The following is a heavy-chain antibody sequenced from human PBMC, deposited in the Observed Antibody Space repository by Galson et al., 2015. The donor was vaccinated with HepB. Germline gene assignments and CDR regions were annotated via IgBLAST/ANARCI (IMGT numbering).Heavy chain of an antibody. D-gene: IGHD6-19*01. Sequence: SLRLSCAASGFTFSSYSMNWVRQAPGKGLEWVSSISSSSSYIYYADSVKGRFTISRDNAKNSLYLQMNSLRAEDTAVYYCARDLAGYLPTYYYYGMDVWGQGTTVTVSS. CDR1: GFTFSSYS. V-gene: IGHV3-21*01. CDR3: ARDLAGYLPTYYYYGMDV. CDR2: ISSSSSYI. J-gene: IGHJ6*02.